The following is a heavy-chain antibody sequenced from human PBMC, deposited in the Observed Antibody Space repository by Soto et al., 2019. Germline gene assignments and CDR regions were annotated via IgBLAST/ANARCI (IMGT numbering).Heavy chain of an antibody. D-gene: IGHD3-10*01. Sequence: SQTLSLTCVISLDIVSSDSVTSNWIRHSSFRGCEWLGRIHYRSKCYQDCTVSVKSRISISPDISKIQFSLQLSSVTPDDTAVYYCACVRWGDGLDGWGQGATVTVSS. V-gene: IGHV6-1*01. CDR2: IHYRSKCYQ. CDR1: LDIVSSDSVT. CDR3: ACVRWGDGLDG. J-gene: IGHJ6*02.